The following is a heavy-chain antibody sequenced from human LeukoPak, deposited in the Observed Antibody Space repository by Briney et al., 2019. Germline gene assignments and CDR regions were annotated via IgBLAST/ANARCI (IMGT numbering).Heavy chain of an antibody. V-gene: IGHV3-21*01. Sequence: GGSLGLSCAASGFTFSSYSMNWVRQAPGKGLEWVSSISSSSSYIYYADSVKGRFTISRDNAKNSLYLQMNSLRAEDTAVYYCARGLCRGSTSCYTGDWFDPWGQGTLVTVSS. CDR2: ISSSSSYI. CDR3: ARGLCRGSTSCYTGDWFDP. CDR1: GFTFSSYS. J-gene: IGHJ5*02. D-gene: IGHD2-2*02.